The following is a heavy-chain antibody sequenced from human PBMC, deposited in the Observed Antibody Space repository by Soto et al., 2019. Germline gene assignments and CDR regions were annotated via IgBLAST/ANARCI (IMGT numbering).Heavy chain of an antibody. V-gene: IGHV3-15*01. D-gene: IGHD3-10*01. Sequence: GGSLRLSCAASGFTFSNAWMSWVRQAPGKGLEWVGRIKSKTDGGTTDYAAPVKGRFTISRDDSKNTLYLQMNSLKTEDTAVYYCTTDYGSGTRGPSMDVWGQGTTVTVSS. CDR2: IKSKTDGGTT. CDR1: GFTFSNAW. CDR3: TTDYGSGTRGPSMDV. J-gene: IGHJ6*02.